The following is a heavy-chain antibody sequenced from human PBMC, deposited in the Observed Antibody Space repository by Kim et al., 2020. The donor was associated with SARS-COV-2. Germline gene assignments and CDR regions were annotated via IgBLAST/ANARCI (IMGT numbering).Heavy chain of an antibody. CDR3: ARDRAASGSTRGPFDN. CDR1: GFTFSSYG. V-gene: IGHV3-33*05. D-gene: IGHD1-26*01. CDR2: ISYDGSNK. Sequence: GGSLRLSCAASGFTFSSYGMHWVRQAPGKGLEWVADISYDGSNKYYADSVKGRFTISRENSENTLYLQINSLRAEDTAVYYCARDRAASGSTRGPFDNWCQGTLVTVSS. J-gene: IGHJ4*02.